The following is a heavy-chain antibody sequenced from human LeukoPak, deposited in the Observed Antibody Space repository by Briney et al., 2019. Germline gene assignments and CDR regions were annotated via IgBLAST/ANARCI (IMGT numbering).Heavy chain of an antibody. Sequence: PGGSLRLSCAASGFTFSDNARSWVRQAPRKGLEWVSTISRTTGTTYYADSVKGRFTIARDNSKNTVSLQVNSLRAEDTAVYYCAKGSHFANCGQGTLVTVSS. V-gene: IGHV3-23*01. J-gene: IGHJ4*02. CDR2: ISRTTGTT. CDR3: AKGSHFAN. CDR1: GFTFSDNA.